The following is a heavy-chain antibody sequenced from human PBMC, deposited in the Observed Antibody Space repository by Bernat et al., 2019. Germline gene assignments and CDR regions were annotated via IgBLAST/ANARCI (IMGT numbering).Heavy chain of an antibody. Sequence: QVQLVQSGAEVKKPGASVKVSCTASGYTFTGYYMHWVRQAPGQGLEWMGWINPNSGGTNYAQKFQGWVTMTRDTSISTAYMELSRLRSDDTAVYYCARGTLRDCSSTSCYYYYYGMDVGGQGTTVTVSS. CDR1: GYTFTGYY. CDR2: INPNSGGT. J-gene: IGHJ6*02. V-gene: IGHV1-2*04. D-gene: IGHD2-2*01. CDR3: ARGTLRDCSSTSCYYYYYGMDV.